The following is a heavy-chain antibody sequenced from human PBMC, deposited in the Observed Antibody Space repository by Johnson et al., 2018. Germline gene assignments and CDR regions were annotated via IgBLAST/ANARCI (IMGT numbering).Heavy chain of an antibody. J-gene: IGHJ1*01. V-gene: IGHV3-23*04. D-gene: IGHD6-13*01. CDR2: ISFSGTT. CDR3: AKDPQDSSWDRYCQQ. Sequence: EVQLVESGGGLVQPGGSLRLSCAASGFTFSNYAMTWVRQAPGKGLEWVSAISFSGTTKYADSVKGGLTISRDSSRDTLYLQMNNLRAEDTAVYYCAKDPQDSSWDRYCQQWGQGTLVTVSS. CDR1: GFTFSNYA.